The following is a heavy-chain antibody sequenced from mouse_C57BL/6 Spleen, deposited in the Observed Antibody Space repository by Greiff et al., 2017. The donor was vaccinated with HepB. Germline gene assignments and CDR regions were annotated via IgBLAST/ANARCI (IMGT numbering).Heavy chain of an antibody. CDR2: INPSSGYT. CDR3: AREVGGGYFDY. Sequence: QVQLQQSGAELARPGASVKMSCKASGYTFTSYTMHWVKQRPGQGLEWIGYINPSSGYTKYNQKFKDKATLTADKSSSTAYMQLSSLTSEDSAVYYCAREVGGGYFDYWGQGTTLTVSS. CDR1: GYTFTSYT. V-gene: IGHV1-4*01. J-gene: IGHJ2*01. D-gene: IGHD1-3*01.